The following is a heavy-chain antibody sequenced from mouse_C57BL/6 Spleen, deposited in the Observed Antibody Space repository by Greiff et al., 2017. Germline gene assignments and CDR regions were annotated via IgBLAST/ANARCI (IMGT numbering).Heavy chain of an antibody. D-gene: IGHD1-1*01. CDR1: GFTFSDYY. CDR3: ARRGVEDAMDY. Sequence: EVHLVESGGGLVQPGGSLKLSCAASGFTFSDYYMYWVRRTPEKRLEWVAYISNGGGSTYYPDTVKGRFTISRDNAKNTLYLQMSRLKSEDTAMYYCARRGVEDAMDYWGQGTSVTVSS. V-gene: IGHV5-12*01. CDR2: ISNGGGST. J-gene: IGHJ4*01.